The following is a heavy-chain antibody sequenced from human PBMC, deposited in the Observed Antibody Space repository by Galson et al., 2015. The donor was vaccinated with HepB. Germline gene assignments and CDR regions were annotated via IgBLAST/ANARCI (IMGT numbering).Heavy chain of an antibody. CDR2: INHSGST. CDR3: AAADPDAFDI. V-gene: IGHV4-34*01. D-gene: IGHD6-13*01. Sequence: SETLSLTCAVYGGSFSGYYWSWIRQPPGKGLEWIGEINHSGSTNYNPSLKSRVTISVDTSKNQFSLKLSSVTAADTAVYYCAAADPDAFDIWGQGTMVTVSS. CDR1: GGSFSGYY. J-gene: IGHJ3*02.